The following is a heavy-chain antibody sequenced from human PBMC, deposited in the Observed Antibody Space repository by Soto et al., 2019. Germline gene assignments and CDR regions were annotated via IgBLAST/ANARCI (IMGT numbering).Heavy chain of an antibody. J-gene: IGHJ4*02. D-gene: IGHD3-10*01. CDR1: GYTFTSYA. V-gene: IGHV1-3*01. CDR2: INAGNGNT. Sequence: ASVKVSCKASGYTFTSYAMHWVRQAPGQSLEWMGWINAGNGNTKYSQKFQGRVTITRDTSASTAYMELSSLRSEDTAVYYCARDHEVVRGVIGGLLDYWGQGTLVTVSS. CDR3: ARDHEVVRGVIGGLLDY.